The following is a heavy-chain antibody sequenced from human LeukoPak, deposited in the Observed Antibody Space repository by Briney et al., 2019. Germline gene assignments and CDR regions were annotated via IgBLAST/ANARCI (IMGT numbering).Heavy chain of an antibody. Sequence: ASVKVSCKASGYTFTGYYMHWVRQAPGQGLEWMGWINPNTGGTNYAQKLQGRVTLTTDTSTSTAYMELRSLRSDDTAVYYCARDCTNGVCFLSRFDYWGQGTLVTVSS. CDR2: INPNTGGT. J-gene: IGHJ4*02. D-gene: IGHD2-8*01. V-gene: IGHV1-2*02. CDR1: GYTFTGYY. CDR3: ARDCTNGVCFLSRFDY.